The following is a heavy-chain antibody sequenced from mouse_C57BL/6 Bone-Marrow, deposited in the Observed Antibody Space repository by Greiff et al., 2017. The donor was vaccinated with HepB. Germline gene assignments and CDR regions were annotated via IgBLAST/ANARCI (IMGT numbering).Heavy chain of an antibody. Sequence: QVHVKQSGAELVRPGASVKLSCKASGYTFTSYGISWVKQRTGQGLEWIGEIYPRSGNTYYNEKFKGKATLTADKSSSTAYMELRSLTSEDSAVYFCAIPITTVGDAMDYWGQGTSVTVSS. J-gene: IGHJ4*01. V-gene: IGHV1-81*01. CDR2: IYPRSGNT. CDR1: GYTFTSYG. CDR3: AIPITTVGDAMDY. D-gene: IGHD1-1*01.